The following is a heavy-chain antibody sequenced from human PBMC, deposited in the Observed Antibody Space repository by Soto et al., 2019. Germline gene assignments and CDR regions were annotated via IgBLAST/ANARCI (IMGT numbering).Heavy chain of an antibody. Sequence: ASVKVSCKASGYTFTSYAMHWVRQAPGQRLEWMGWINAGNGNTKYSQKFQGRVTITRDTSASTAYMELSSLRSEDTAVYYCARTLGYCSGGSCFNWFDPWGQGTLVTVSS. D-gene: IGHD2-15*01. CDR1: GYTFTSYA. CDR2: INAGNGNT. J-gene: IGHJ5*02. CDR3: ARTLGYCSGGSCFNWFDP. V-gene: IGHV1-3*01.